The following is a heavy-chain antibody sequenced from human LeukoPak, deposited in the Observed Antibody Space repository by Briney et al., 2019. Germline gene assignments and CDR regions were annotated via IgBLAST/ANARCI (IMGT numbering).Heavy chain of an antibody. CDR1: GYTFTSYD. CDR3: ARGQYSSSSWFGYYYYYTDV. V-gene: IGHV1-8*01. CDR2: MNPNSGNT. J-gene: IGHJ6*03. D-gene: IGHD6-6*01. Sequence: ASVKVSCKASGYTFTSYDINWVRQATGQGLEWMGWMNPNSGNTGYAQKFQGRVTMTRNTSISTAYMELSSLRSEDTAVYYCARGQYSSSSWFGYYYYYTDVWGKGTTVTVSS.